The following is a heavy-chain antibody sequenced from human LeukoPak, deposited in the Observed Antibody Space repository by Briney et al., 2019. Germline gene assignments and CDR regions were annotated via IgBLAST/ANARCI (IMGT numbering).Heavy chain of an antibody. CDR3: ARGDHKATIAALDS. J-gene: IGHJ4*02. CDR2: ISSSSSYI. V-gene: IGHV3-21*01. CDR1: GFTLSDYY. Sequence: GGSLRLSCAASGFTLSDYYIHWVRQAPGKGLEWVSAISSSSSYIYYADSVEGRFSISRDNADNSVSLQMHGLRAEDTAVYFCARGDHKATIAALDSWGQGTLVTVSS. D-gene: IGHD5-24*01.